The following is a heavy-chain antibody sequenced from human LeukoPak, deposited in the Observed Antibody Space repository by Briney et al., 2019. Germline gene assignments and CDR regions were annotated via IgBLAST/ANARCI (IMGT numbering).Heavy chain of an antibody. D-gene: IGHD3-10*01. CDR3: ARDLGRDYYYYGMDV. CDR2: ISYDGSNK. CDR1: GFTFSSYA. V-gene: IGHV3-30*04. Sequence: GGSLRLSCAASGFTFSSYAMHWVRQAPGKGLEWGAVISYDGSNKYYADSVKGRFTISRDNSKNTLHLQMNSLRAEDTAVYYCARDLGRDYYYYGMDVWGQGTTVTVSS. J-gene: IGHJ6*02.